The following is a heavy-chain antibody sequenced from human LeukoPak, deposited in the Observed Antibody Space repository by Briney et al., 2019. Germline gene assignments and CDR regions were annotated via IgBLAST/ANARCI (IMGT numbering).Heavy chain of an antibody. J-gene: IGHJ4*02. V-gene: IGHV3-30-3*01. CDR2: ISYDGSNK. Sequence: GGSLRPSCAASGFTFSSYAMHWVRQAPGKGLEWVAVISYDGSNKYYADSVKGRFTISRDNSKNTLYLQMNSLRAEDTAVYYCARSRSSSSIDYWGQGTLVTVSS. CDR3: ARSRSSSSIDY. CDR1: GFTFSSYA. D-gene: IGHD6-6*01.